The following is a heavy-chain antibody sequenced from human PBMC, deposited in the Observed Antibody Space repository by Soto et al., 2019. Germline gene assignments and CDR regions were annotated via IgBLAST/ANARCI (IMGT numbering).Heavy chain of an antibody. J-gene: IGHJ4*02. CDR1: GYTFASYA. CDR2: ISAYNGNT. CDR3: ARDPPPPDY. V-gene: IGHV1-18*01. Sequence: QVQLVQYGAAVKKPGASVKVSCKASGYTFASYAISWMRHSPGQGLEWMGWISAYNGNTNYAQKLQGRVTMTTDTSTSTAYMELRSLRSDDTAVYYCARDPPPPDYWGQGTLVTVSS.